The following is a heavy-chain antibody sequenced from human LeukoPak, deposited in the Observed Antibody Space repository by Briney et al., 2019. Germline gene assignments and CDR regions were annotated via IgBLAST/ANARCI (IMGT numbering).Heavy chain of an antibody. CDR3: AREGIYCGGDCYSSIWFDP. V-gene: IGHV4-34*01. CDR2: INHSGST. D-gene: IGHD2-21*01. J-gene: IGHJ5*02. CDR1: GGSFGGYY. Sequence: SETLSLTCAVYGGSFGGYYWSWIRQPPGKGLEWIGGINHSGSTNYNPSLKSRVTISVDTSKNQFSLKLSSVTAADTAVYYCAREGIYCGGDCYSSIWFDPWGQGTLVTVSS.